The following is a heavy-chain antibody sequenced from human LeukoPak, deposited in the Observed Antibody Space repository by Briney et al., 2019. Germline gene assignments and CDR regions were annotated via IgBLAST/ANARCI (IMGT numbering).Heavy chain of an antibody. CDR2: IIPIFGTA. V-gene: IGHV1-69*05. D-gene: IGHD6-6*01. CDR1: GGTFSSYA. CDR3: AGPQEYSSSSFRAGGFDY. Sequence: SVKVSCKASGGTFSSYAISWVRQAPGQGLEWMGGIIPIFGTANYAQKFQGRVTITTDESTSTAYMELSSLRSEDTAVYYCAGPQEYSSSSFRAGGFDYWGQGTLVTVSS. J-gene: IGHJ4*02.